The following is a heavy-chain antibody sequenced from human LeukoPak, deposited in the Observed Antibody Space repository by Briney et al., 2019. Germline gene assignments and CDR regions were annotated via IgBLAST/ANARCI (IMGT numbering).Heavy chain of an antibody. D-gene: IGHD2-15*01. CDR2: ISSSSSYI. Sequence: GGSLRLSCAASGFTFSSYSMNWVRQAPGKGLEWVSSISSSSSYIYYADSVKGRFTISRDNAKNSLYLQMNSLRAEDTAVYYCARGLLPYYYYYGMDVWGQGTTVTVSS. V-gene: IGHV3-21*01. J-gene: IGHJ6*02. CDR1: GFTFSSYS. CDR3: ARGLLPYYYYYGMDV.